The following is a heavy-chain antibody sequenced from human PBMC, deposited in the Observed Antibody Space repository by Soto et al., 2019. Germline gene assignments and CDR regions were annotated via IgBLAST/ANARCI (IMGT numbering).Heavy chain of an antibody. V-gene: IGHV1-2*02. CDR3: ARNRGQNSGYL. CDR2: INTKTCST. D-gene: IGHD5-12*01. J-gene: IGHJ4*02. CDR1: GYIFTDYY. Sequence: VKVSCRPSGYIFTDYYMHQARRAPGQGLSGMRCINTKTCSTKSVQKLQGRFAMTRDTSINTLYMELRWLTSDDSAVYYCARNRGQNSGYLWGQGTLVTVSS.